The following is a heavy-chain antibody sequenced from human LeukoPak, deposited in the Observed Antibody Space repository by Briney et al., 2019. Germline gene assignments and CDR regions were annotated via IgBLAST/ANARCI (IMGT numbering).Heavy chain of an antibody. CDR2: ISRNSIYI. CDR3: VRRGDY. J-gene: IGHJ4*02. CDR1: GFTFSSYS. V-gene: IGHV3-21*01. Sequence: AGGSLRLSCAASGFTFSSYSMNWVRQAPGKGLEWVSSISRNSIYIYYADSVRGRFTISRDNAKNLLYLQMNSLRAEDTAVYYCVRRGDYWGQGTLVTVSS. D-gene: IGHD3-10*01.